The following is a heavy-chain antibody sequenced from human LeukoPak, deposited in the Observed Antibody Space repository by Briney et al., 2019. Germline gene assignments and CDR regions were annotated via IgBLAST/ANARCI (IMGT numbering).Heavy chain of an antibody. D-gene: IGHD2-2*01. CDR3: ARGPFSSSVGTGAY. CDR1: GFTFSDYW. V-gene: IGHV3-74*01. J-gene: IGHJ4*02. Sequence: PGGSLRLSCAASGFTFSDYWMHWVRQAPGKGLVWVSRINTDGSSTTYADSVKGRFTVSRDNARNTLYLQMNSLRAEDTAVYYCARGPFSSSVGTGAYWGQGTLVTVSS. CDR2: INTDGSST.